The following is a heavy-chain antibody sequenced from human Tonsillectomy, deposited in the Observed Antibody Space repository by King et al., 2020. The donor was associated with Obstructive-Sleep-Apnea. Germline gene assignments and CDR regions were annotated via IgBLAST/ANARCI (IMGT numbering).Heavy chain of an antibody. CDR1: GFTFSSYA. Sequence: QLVQSGGGVVQPGRSLRLSCAASGFTFSSYAMHWVRQAPGKGLEWVAVISYDGSNKYYADSVKGRFTISRDNSKNTLYLQMNSLRADDTAVYYCARDSTFSARALLYWGQGTLVTVSS. J-gene: IGHJ4*02. D-gene: IGHD6-25*01. V-gene: IGHV3-30*04. CDR3: ARDSTFSARALLY. CDR2: ISYDGSNK.